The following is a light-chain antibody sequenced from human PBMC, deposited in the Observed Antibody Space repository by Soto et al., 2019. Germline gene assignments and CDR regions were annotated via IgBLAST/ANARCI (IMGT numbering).Light chain of an antibody. V-gene: IGLV2-8*01. CDR3: QSYDSTLSARYV. J-gene: IGLJ1*01. CDR1: SSDIGDYNY. CDR2: EVS. Sequence: QSVLTQPPSASGSPGQSVTISCTGTSSDIGDYNYVSWYQQHPGKAPKLMIYEVSKRPSGVPDRFSGSKSGNTASLTVSGLQAEDEGDYYCQSYDSTLSARYVFGTGTKVTVL.